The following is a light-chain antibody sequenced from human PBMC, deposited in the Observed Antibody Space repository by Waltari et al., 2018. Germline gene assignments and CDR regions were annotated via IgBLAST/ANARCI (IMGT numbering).Light chain of an antibody. CDR3: SSYTGWIYV. V-gene: IGLV2-14*02. Sequence: QSALTQPASVSGSPGQSITISCTGTSSDVGTYNSVPWYQQPPGKGPKLIIYEVNKRSSGVSNRVSGSKSGNTASLTISGLQTEDEADYYCSSYTGWIYVFGSGTKVTVL. CDR1: SSDVGTYNS. J-gene: IGLJ1*01. CDR2: EVN.